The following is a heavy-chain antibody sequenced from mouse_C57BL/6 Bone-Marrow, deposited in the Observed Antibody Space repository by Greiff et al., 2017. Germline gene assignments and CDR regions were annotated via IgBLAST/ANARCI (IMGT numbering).Heavy chain of an antibody. CDR3: ARSYYSNGHWYFDV. CDR2: INPSNGGT. Sequence: QVQLQQPGTDLVKPGASVKLSCKASGYTFTSYWMPWVKQRPGQGLEWIGNINPSNGGTNYNDNFKSKATLTVDKSSSTAYMHLSSLKSEDSAVYECARSYYSNGHWYFDVWGTGTTVTVSS. CDR1: GYTFTSYW. J-gene: IGHJ1*03. V-gene: IGHV1-53*01. D-gene: IGHD2-5*01.